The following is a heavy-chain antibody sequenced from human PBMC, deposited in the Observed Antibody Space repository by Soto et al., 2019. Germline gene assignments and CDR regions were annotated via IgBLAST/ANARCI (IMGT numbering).Heavy chain of an antibody. V-gene: IGHV4-59*01. J-gene: IGHJ3*02. CDR3: ARTYDGSGPNSGGYGFDI. CDR1: GDSISSYY. Sequence: QVQLQESGPGLLRPSETLSLSCSVSGDSISSYYWSWIRQPPGKGLEWIAYIYYTGHTSYNPSLQSRVSISLDPSKNQFSLKLSSVTAADTAVYYCARTYDGSGPNSGGYGFDIWGQGTMVTVSS. CDR2: IYYTGHT. D-gene: IGHD3-22*01.